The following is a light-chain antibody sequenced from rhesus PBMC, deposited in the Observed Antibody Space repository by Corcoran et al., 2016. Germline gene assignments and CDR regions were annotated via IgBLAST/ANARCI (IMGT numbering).Light chain of an antibody. CDR3: LQGSNWPFT. V-gene: IGKV3-24*04. J-gene: IGKJ3*01. CDR2: GAS. Sequence: DIVMTQSPATLALSPGERATLSCRASQSVSSYLAWYQQKPGQAPRLLIYGASSRATGIPDRFSGSGSGTEFTLTISSLEPEDVGGYFCLQGSNWPFTFGPGTKLDIK. CDR1: QSVSSY.